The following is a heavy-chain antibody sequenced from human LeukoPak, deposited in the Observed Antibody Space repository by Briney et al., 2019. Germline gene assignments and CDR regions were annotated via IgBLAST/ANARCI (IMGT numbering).Heavy chain of an antibody. CDR1: GFTFSNYW. J-gene: IGHJ4*02. CDR2: INQDGSEE. CDR3: ARPYDSNRDHSGYGY. V-gene: IGHV3-7*02. D-gene: IGHD5-12*01. Sequence: GGSLRLSCATSGFTFSNYWMSWVRQAPGRGLEWVANINQDGSEEYYVDSVRGRFTISRDNAKNSLYLQMNSLRAEDTAVYYCARPYDSNRDHSGYGYWGRGTLVTVSS.